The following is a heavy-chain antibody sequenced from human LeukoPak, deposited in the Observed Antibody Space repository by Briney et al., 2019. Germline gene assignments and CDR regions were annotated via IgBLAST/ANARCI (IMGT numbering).Heavy chain of an antibody. Sequence: GGSLRLSCGARVYSFWLYSMNWVRQAPGKGLERVSSISISSGSIYYADSVKGRFTIYRDNAKNSLYLQMNSLRAEDTAVYYCAISLYFVSVGYSPFVYSGQRSRVIVSS. J-gene: IGHJ4*02. V-gene: IGHV3-21*01. CDR1: VYSFWLYS. CDR3: AISLYFVSVGYSPFVY. CDR2: ISISSGSI. D-gene: IGHD3-22*01.